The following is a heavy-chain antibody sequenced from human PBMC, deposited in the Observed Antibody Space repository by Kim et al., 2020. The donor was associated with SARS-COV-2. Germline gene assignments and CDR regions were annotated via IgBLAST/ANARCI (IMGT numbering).Heavy chain of an antibody. J-gene: IGHJ4*02. CDR1: GCSIGSSSYY. CDR3: ARNSITMIVNYYFDY. D-gene: IGHD3-22*01. CDR2: IYYSGST. Sequence: SETLSLTCTVSGCSIGSSSYYWGWIRQPPGKGLEWIGSIYYSGSTYYNPSRKCRVTISVDTSKNQFSLKLSSVTAADTAVYYWARNSITMIVNYYFDYWGEGSLVTVSS. V-gene: IGHV4-39*01.